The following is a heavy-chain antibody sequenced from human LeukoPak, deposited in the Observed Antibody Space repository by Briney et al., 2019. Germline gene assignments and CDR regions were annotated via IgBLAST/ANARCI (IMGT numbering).Heavy chain of an antibody. D-gene: IGHD4-17*01. Sequence: SETLSLTCTVSGGSISSYYWSWIRQPPGKGLQWIGYIYYSGSTNYNPSLKSRVTISVDTSKNQFSLRLTSVTATDTAVYYCARSLAYGDSDYWGQGTLVTVSS. CDR1: GGSISSYY. V-gene: IGHV4-59*01. J-gene: IGHJ4*02. CDR2: IYYSGST. CDR3: ARSLAYGDSDY.